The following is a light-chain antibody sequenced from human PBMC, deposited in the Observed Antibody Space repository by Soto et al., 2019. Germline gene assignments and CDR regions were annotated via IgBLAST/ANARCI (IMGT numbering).Light chain of an antibody. Sequence: IGLTQSPSSLSASVGDRVTITCRASQSISTFLNWYQHKRGKAPKLLIHGASSLQSGVPFRFTGSGSGTDFSLTISGLQPEDSATYYCQQSYSTLLSFGGGTKVDIK. CDR2: GAS. J-gene: IGKJ4*01. V-gene: IGKV1-39*01. CDR3: QQSYSTLLS. CDR1: QSISTF.